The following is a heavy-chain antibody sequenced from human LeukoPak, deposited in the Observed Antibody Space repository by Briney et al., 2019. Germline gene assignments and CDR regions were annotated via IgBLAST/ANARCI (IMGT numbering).Heavy chain of an antibody. J-gene: IGHJ6*03. V-gene: IGHV3-20*04. CDR2: INWNGGST. CDR1: GFTFDDYG. D-gene: IGHD1-26*01. Sequence: GSLRLSCAASGFTFDDYGMSWVRQAPGKGLEWVSGINWNGGSTGYADSVKGRFTISRDNAENSLYLQMNSLRAEDTALYYCARVRGRYYYYYYMDVWGKGTTVTVSS. CDR3: ARVRGRYYYYYYMDV.